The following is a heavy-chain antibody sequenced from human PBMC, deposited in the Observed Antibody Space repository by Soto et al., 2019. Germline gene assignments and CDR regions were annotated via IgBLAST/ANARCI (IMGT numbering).Heavy chain of an antibody. CDR3: AADVSSGWPRYYFDY. V-gene: IGHV3-21*01. D-gene: IGHD6-19*01. CDR1: GFTFSRYS. CDR2: ISSSSSYI. J-gene: IGHJ4*02. Sequence: PGGSLRLSCAASGFTFSRYSMNWVRQGPGKGLEWVSSISSSSSYIYYADSVKGRFTISRDNAKNSLYLQMNSLRAEETDVYYCAADVSSGWPRYYFDYWGQGTLVTVSS.